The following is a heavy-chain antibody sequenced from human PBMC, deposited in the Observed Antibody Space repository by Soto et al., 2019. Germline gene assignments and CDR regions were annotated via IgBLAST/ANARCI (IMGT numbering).Heavy chain of an antibody. CDR1: GYTFTMHA. Sequence: QVQLVQSGAEVKTPGASVKISCKASGYTFTMHAVHWVRQAPGQRLEWMGWINAANGNTKTSQKFQGRVSITRDTPATTAYMEVNGLRSEDTAVYYCARDQRRDYDFWSGYSQGFASGGQGTLFTVSS. CDR2: INAANGNT. D-gene: IGHD3-3*01. V-gene: IGHV1-3*01. J-gene: IGHJ4*02. CDR3: ARDQRRDYDFWSGYSQGFAS.